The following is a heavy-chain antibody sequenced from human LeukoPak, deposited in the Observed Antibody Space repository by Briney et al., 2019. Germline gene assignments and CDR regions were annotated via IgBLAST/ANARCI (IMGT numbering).Heavy chain of an antibody. CDR3: VRAPYSSSWYYFDY. Sequence: GGSLRLSCAASGFTFSDYYMSWIRQAPGEGLEWASYISSSGSTISYADSVRGRFTISRDNAKNSLYLQMNSLRAEDTAVYYCVRAPYSSSWYYFDYWGQGTLVTVSS. CDR1: GFTFSDYY. J-gene: IGHJ4*02. CDR2: ISSSGSTI. V-gene: IGHV3-11*01. D-gene: IGHD6-13*01.